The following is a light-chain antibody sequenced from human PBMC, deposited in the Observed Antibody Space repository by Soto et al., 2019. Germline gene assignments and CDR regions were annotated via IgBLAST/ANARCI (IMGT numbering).Light chain of an antibody. Sequence: EIVLSQSPGTLSLSPGERATLSCGASQSVKSIHFAWYQQKPGQPPRLLIYGASTRATGIPDRFSGGGSGTHFTLIISRLEPQDSAVYWCQQYGSSPITFGQGTRLE. J-gene: IGKJ5*01. CDR3: QQYGSSPIT. CDR2: GAS. V-gene: IGKV3-20*01. CDR1: QSVKSIH.